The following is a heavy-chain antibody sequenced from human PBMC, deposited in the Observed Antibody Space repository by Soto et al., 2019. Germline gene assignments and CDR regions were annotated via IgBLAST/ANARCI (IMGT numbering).Heavy chain of an antibody. CDR1: GFTFSDYY. CDR3: ARLATVVTPELDY. Sequence: GGSLRLSCAASGFTFSDYYMSWIRQAPGKGLEWVSYISSSSSYTNYADSVKGRFTISRDNAKNSLYLQMNSLRAEDTAVYYCARLATVVTPELDYWGQGTLVTVSS. J-gene: IGHJ4*02. D-gene: IGHD4-17*01. CDR2: ISSSSSYT. V-gene: IGHV3-11*06.